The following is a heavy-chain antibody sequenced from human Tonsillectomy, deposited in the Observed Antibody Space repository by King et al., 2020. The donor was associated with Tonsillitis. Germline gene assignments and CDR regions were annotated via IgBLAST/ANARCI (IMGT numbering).Heavy chain of an antibody. CDR1: GGSISSSGYS. CDR3: AREVILDYDSSGSFFNWFDP. J-gene: IGHJ5*02. Sequence: QLQESGSGLVKPSQTLSLTCAVSGGSISSSGYSWSWIRQPPGKGLEWSGYIYHSGSTYSNPSLKSRVTISVDRSKNQFSLKLSSVTAADTAVYFCAREVILDYDSSGSFFNWFDPWGQGTLVTVSS. D-gene: IGHD3-22*01. V-gene: IGHV4-30-2*01. CDR2: IYHSGST.